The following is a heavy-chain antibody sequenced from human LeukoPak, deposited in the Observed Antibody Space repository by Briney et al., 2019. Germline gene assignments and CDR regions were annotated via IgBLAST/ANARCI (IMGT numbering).Heavy chain of an antibody. D-gene: IGHD3-3*01. CDR2: ISGSGGST. Sequence: PGGSLRLSCAASGFTFSSYAMSWVRRAPGKGLEWVSAISGSGGSTYYADSVKGRFTISRDNAKNSLYLQMNSLRAEDTAVYYCAREGTYYDFWSGSRGWFDPWGQGTLVTVSS. V-gene: IGHV3-23*01. J-gene: IGHJ5*02. CDR3: AREGTYYDFWSGSRGWFDP. CDR1: GFTFSSYA.